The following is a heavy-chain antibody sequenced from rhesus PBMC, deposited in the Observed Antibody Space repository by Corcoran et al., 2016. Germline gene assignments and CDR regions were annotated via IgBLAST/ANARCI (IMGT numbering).Heavy chain of an antibody. J-gene: IGHJ4*01. CDR1: GGSISDDYY. CDR3: ARDLSGSYPYFDY. Sequence: QVQLQESGPGLVKPSETLSLTCAVSGGSISDDYYWSWIRPPPGKGLGWIGDIYGSGVGTNYKPSLNTRCTISIDTSKTHVSLKLSSVTAADTAVYYCARDLSGSYPYFDYWGQGVLVTVSS. D-gene: IGHD1-44*02. V-gene: IGHV4-106*01. CDR2: IYGSGVGT.